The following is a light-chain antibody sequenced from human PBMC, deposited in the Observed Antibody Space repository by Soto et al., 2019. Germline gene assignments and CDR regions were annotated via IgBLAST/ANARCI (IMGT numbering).Light chain of an antibody. V-gene: IGKV1-9*01. CDR2: SAS. Sequence: IQLTQSPSSLSTSVGDRVTITCRASEDIRSYLAWYQQKPGKAPRLLIYSASILQSGVPSRFSGSGSGTDFTLTISSLQPEDFAVYYCQQRSNWLTFGGGTKVDIK. CDR3: QQRSNWLT. CDR1: EDIRSY. J-gene: IGKJ4*01.